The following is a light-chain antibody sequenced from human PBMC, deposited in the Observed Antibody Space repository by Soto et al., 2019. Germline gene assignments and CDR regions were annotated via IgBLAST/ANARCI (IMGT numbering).Light chain of an antibody. CDR2: AAS. Sequence: DIQMTQSPSSLSASVGDRVTITCRASQSISTYLNWYQQKPGKTPNLLIYAASSLQSGVPSRFSGSGSGTDFTLTITSLQPEDFATYYCQRSYTALWTLGHGTKVEI. J-gene: IGKJ1*01. V-gene: IGKV1-39*01. CDR3: QRSYTALWT. CDR1: QSISTY.